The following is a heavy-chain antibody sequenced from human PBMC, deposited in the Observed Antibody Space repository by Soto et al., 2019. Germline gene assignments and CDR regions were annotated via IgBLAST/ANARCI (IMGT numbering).Heavy chain of an antibody. D-gene: IGHD2-2*03. V-gene: IGHV6-1*01. CDR2: TYYKSKWNN. CDR3: TGLTWIRGMDV. Sequence: PSQTLLLTCVISGDSVSSNSAGWNWIRQSPSRGLEWLGRTYYKSKWNNDYALSVKSRITINPDTSKNQFSLHLYSVTPEDTAVYYCTGLTWIRGMDVWGQGTPVTVSS. J-gene: IGHJ6*02. CDR1: GDSVSSNSAG.